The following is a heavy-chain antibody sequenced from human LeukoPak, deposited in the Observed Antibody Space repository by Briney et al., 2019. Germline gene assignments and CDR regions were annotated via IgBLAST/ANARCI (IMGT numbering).Heavy chain of an antibody. CDR2: IRGSGGST. Sequence: QPGGSLRLSCAASGFTFSSYAMSWVRQAPGKGLEWVSAIRGSGGSTYYAESVKGRFTISRDNSKDTLFLQMNSLRAEDTAVYYCAKSLTQQQLGCLDYWGQGTLVTVSS. CDR1: GFTFSSYA. V-gene: IGHV3-23*01. CDR3: AKSLTQQQLGCLDY. D-gene: IGHD6-13*01. J-gene: IGHJ4*02.